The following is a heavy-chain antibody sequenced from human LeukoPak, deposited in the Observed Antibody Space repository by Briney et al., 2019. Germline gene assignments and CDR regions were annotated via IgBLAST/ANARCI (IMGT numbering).Heavy chain of an antibody. D-gene: IGHD3-3*01. Sequence: SQTLSLTCTVSGGSISSGSYYWSWIRQPAGKGLEWIGRIYTSGSTNYNPSLKSRVTISVDTSKNQFSLKLSSVTAADTAVYYCARDRNYDFRSGELYDAFDIWGQGTMVTVSS. CDR1: GGSISSGSYY. CDR3: ARDRNYDFRSGELYDAFDI. V-gene: IGHV4-61*02. CDR2: IYTSGST. J-gene: IGHJ3*02.